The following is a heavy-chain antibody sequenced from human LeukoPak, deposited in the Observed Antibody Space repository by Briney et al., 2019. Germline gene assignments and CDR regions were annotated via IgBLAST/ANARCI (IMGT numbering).Heavy chain of an antibody. Sequence: SETLSLTCTVSGGSISSTIYYWGWIRQPPGKGLEWIGSIYYRGSTYYNPSLKSRVAISVDTSKNQFSLKLSSVTAADTAVYYCAREGLWAPLYMDVWGKGTTVTISS. D-gene: IGHD3-16*01. V-gene: IGHV4-39*07. CDR1: GGSISSTIYY. J-gene: IGHJ6*03. CDR2: IYYRGST. CDR3: AREGLWAPLYMDV.